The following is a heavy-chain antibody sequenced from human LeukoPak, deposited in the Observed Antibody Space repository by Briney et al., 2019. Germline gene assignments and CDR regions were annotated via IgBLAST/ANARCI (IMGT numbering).Heavy chain of an antibody. J-gene: IGHJ3*02. CDR2: IWYDGSNK. V-gene: IGHV3-33*01. CDR1: GFTFNIYS. CDR3: ARDQYYFGSGTPGDDAFDM. D-gene: IGHD3-10*01. Sequence: PGGSLRLSCAASGFTFNIYSLHWVRQAPGKGLEWVAVIWYDGSNKFYADSVKGRFTISRDNSRDTVYLQMNSLRAEDTGVYYCARDQYYFGSGTPGDDAFDMWGEGTMVTVSS.